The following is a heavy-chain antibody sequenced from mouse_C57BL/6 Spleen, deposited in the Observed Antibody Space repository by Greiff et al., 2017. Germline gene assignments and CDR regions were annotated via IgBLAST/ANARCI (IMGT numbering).Heavy chain of an antibody. D-gene: IGHD3-2*02. CDR3: ARDSSGYVWYAMDY. CDR2: IDPSDSET. J-gene: IGHJ4*01. CDR1: GYTFTSYW. Sequence: VQLQQPGAELVRPGSSVKLSCKASGYTFTSYWMHWVKQRPIQGLEWIGNIDPSDSETHYNQKFKDKATLTVDKSSSTAYMQLSSLTSEDSAVYYCARDSSGYVWYAMDYWGQGTSVTVSS. V-gene: IGHV1-52*01.